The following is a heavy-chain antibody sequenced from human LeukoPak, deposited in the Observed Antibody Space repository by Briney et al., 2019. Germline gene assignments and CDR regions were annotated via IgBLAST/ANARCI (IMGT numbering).Heavy chain of an antibody. D-gene: IGHD3-22*01. CDR1: GFTFSSYW. Sequence: PGGSLRLSCAASGFTFSSYWMSWVRQAPGKGLEWVANIKQDGSEKYYVDSVKGRFTISRDNAKNSLYMQMNSLRAEDTAVYYCASGDSYYYDSSGDFDYWGQGTLVTVSS. CDR2: IKQDGSEK. CDR3: ASGDSYYYDSSGDFDY. J-gene: IGHJ4*02. V-gene: IGHV3-7*01.